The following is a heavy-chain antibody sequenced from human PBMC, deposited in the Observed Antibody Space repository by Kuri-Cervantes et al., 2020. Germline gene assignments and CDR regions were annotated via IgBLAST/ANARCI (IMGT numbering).Heavy chain of an antibody. CDR2: INPSGGST. V-gene: IGHV1-46*01. Sequence: ASVKVSCKASGYTFTSYYMHWVRQAPGQGLEWMGIINPSGGSTSYAQKFQGRVTMTRDTSTSTVYMELSSLRSEDTAVYYCARAKRGQWPYLKQEYFQHWGQGTLVTVSS. CDR1: GYTFTSYY. CDR3: ARAKRGQWPYLKQEYFQH. J-gene: IGHJ1*01. D-gene: IGHD6-19*01.